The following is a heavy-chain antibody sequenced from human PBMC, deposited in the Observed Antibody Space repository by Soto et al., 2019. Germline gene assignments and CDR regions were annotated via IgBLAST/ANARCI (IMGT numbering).Heavy chain of an antibody. V-gene: IGHV4-59*08. CDR1: GGSVSRYY. CDR2: IFYTGST. CDR3: ARHPSASGDAFDI. D-gene: IGHD6-13*01. J-gene: IGHJ3*02. Sequence: SETLSLTCSVSGGSVSRYYWSWIRQPPGKGLESIGYIFYTGSTNYTPSLKSRVTISVDTSNDQVSLKLTSVTAADTAIYYCARHPSASGDAFDIWGQGTMVTVSS.